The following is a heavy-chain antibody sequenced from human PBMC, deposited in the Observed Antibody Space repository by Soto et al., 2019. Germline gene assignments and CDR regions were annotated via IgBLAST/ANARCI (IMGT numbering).Heavy chain of an antibody. CDR1: GYTFNTYS. CDR2: ISTYNGNT. J-gene: IGHJ4*02. V-gene: IGHV1-18*04. CDR3: ARETPSYYDSGGYYNFNY. D-gene: IGHD3-22*01. Sequence: QVQLVQSGAEVKKPGASVKVSCKASGYTFNTYSINWVRQAPGQGLEWMGWISTYNGNTNYAQKLHGRVTMTTDPSTTTVYLELRSLRSADTAVYYCARETPSYYDSGGYYNFNYWGQGTLLTVSS.